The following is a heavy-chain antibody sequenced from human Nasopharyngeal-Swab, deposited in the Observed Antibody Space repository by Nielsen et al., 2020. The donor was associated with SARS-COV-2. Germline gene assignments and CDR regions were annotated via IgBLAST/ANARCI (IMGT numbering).Heavy chain of an antibody. D-gene: IGHD5-18*01. CDR2: IYHSGST. CDR3: AREGYSYGNNWFDP. Sequence: SETLSLTCTVSGYSISSGYYWGWIRQPPGKGLEWIGSIYHSGSTYYNPSLKSRVTISVDTSKNQFSLKLSSVTAADTAVYYRAREGYSYGNNWFDPWGQGTLVTVSS. CDR1: GYSISSGYY. V-gene: IGHV4-38-2*02. J-gene: IGHJ5*02.